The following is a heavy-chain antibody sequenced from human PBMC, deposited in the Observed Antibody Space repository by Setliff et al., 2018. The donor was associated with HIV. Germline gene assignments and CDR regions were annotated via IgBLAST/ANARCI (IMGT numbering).Heavy chain of an antibody. V-gene: IGHV1-2*06. J-gene: IGHJ1*01. CDR3: ARDPAPSSSASYFQH. CDR1: GYTFTDYY. Sequence: ASVKVSCKTSGYTFTDYYLHWVRQAPGQGPEWMGRINPNSGATNYSQNFQGRVTMTRDTSTSTVYMERSSLRSEDTAVYYCARDPAPSSSASYFQHWGQGTPVTVSS. D-gene: IGHD6-6*01. CDR2: INPNSGAT.